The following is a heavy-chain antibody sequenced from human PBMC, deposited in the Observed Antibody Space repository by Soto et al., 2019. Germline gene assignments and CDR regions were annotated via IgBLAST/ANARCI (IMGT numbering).Heavy chain of an antibody. D-gene: IGHD5-18*01. V-gene: IGHV4-30-4*01. CDR1: GGSISSGDYY. J-gene: IGHJ4*02. CDR3: ARESADTAKRENY. CDR2: IYYSGST. Sequence: SETLSLTCTVSGGSISSGDYYWSWIRQPPGKGLEWIGYIYYSGSTYYNPSLKSRVTISVDTSKNQFSLKLSSVTAADTAVYYCARESADTAKRENYWGQGTLVTVSS.